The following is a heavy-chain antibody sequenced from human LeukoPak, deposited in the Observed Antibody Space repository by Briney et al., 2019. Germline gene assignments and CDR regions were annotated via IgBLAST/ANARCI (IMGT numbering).Heavy chain of an antibody. CDR2: ISGSGRGGAT. CDR1: GFTFSNYA. Sequence: PGGSLRLSCAASGFTFSNYAMSWVRQAPGKGLEWVSNISGSGRGGATYYADSVKGRFTISRDNPKNTLYLQMNSLRAEDTAVYYCAKSGLNRFDYWGQGTLVTVSS. D-gene: IGHD2-15*01. J-gene: IGHJ4*02. V-gene: IGHV3-23*01. CDR3: AKSGLNRFDY.